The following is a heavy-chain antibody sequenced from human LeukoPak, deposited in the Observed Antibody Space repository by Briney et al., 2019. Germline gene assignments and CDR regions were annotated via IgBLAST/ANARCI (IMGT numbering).Heavy chain of an antibody. CDR1: GGTFSSYA. Sequence: GASVTVSCKASGGTFSSYAISWVRQAPGQGLEWMGRIIPILGIANYAQKFQGRVTITADKSTSTAYIELSSLRSEDTAVYYCARVLGSNLSSSTMIDSEGDYWGQGTLVTVSS. CDR3: ARVLGSNLSSSTMIDSEGDY. CDR2: IIPILGIA. J-gene: IGHJ4*02. V-gene: IGHV1-69*04. D-gene: IGHD3-22*01.